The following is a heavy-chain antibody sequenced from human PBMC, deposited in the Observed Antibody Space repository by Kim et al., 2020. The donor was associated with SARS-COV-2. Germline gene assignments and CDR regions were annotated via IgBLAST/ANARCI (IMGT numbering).Heavy chain of an antibody. CDR3: ARTYYYDSFDPAHFDY. CDR2: IYYSGST. CDR1: GGSISSGGYY. Sequence: SETLSLTCTVSGGSISSGGYYWSWIRQHPGKGLEWIGYIYYSGSTYYNPSLKSRVTISVDTSKNQFSLKLSSVTAADTAVYYCARTYYYDSFDPAHFDYWGQGTLVTVSS. V-gene: IGHV4-31*03. D-gene: IGHD3-22*01. J-gene: IGHJ4*02.